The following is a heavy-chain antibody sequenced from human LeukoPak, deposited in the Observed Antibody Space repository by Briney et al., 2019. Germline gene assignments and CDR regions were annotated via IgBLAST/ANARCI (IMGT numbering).Heavy chain of an antibody. V-gene: IGHV1-69*06. CDR1: GYTFTSFG. CDR2: IIPIFGTA. J-gene: IGHJ6*03. CDR3: ARSFVFWSGTDSYYYYMDV. Sequence: SVKVSCKASGYTFTSFGISWVRLAPGQGLEWVGGIIPIFGTANYAQKFQGRVTITADKSTSTAYMELSSLRSEDTAVYFCARSFVFWSGTDSYYYYMDVWGRGTTVTVSS. D-gene: IGHD3-3*01.